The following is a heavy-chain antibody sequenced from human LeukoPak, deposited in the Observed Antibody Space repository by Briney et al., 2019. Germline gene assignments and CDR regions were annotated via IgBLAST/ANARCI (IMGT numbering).Heavy chain of an antibody. V-gene: IGHV4-39*01. CDR1: GGSISSRNYY. CDR3: ARRGYSSGYVDWFDP. Sequence: SETLSLTCSVSGGSISSRNYYWGWIRQPPGKKLEWIGSIYYSGGTYYNPSLKSRVTISVDTSKNQFSLKLNSVTAADTAVYYCARRGYSSGYVDWFDPWGQGTLVTVSS. CDR2: IYYSGGT. D-gene: IGHD5-18*01. J-gene: IGHJ5*02.